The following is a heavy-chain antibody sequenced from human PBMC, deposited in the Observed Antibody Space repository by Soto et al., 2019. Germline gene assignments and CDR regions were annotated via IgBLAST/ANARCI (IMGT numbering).Heavy chain of an antibody. D-gene: IGHD6-19*01. J-gene: IGHJ3*02. CDR2: ISAYNVNT. V-gene: IGHV1-18*01. Sequence: ASVKVSCKASGYTFTSYGISWVRQAPGQGLEWMGWISAYNVNTNYAQKLQGRVTMTPDPSTSTAYMELRSLSFDDTAVYYCARVTGIAVAGIWGQGTMVTVSS. CDR1: GYTFTSYG. CDR3: ARVTGIAVAGI.